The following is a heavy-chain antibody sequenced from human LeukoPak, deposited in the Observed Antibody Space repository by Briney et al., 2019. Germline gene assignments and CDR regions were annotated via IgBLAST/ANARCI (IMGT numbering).Heavy chain of an antibody. CDR3: AKASSDRPAAGMDV. CDR2: VSGSGGST. Sequence: PSETLSLTCTVSGGSISSSSYYWGWIRQPPGKGLECVSGVSGSGGSTHYADSVKGRFTISRDNSKNTLYLQMNSLRAEDTAVYYCAKASSDRPAAGMDVWGQGTTVTVSS. CDR1: GGSISSSSYY. J-gene: IGHJ6*02. D-gene: IGHD2-2*01. V-gene: IGHV3-23*01.